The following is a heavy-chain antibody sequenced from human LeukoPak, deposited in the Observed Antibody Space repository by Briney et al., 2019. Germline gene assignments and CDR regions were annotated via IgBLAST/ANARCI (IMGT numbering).Heavy chain of an antibody. CDR3: ATVGLYSSSWYSGYYFDY. Sequence: SETLSLTCTVSGGSISNSSSYWGWIRQPPGKGLEWIGNIYYSGSTYYNPSLKSRVTISVDTSKNQFSLKLSSVTAADTAVYYCATVGLYSSSWYSGYYFDYWGQGTLVTVSS. CDR1: GGSISNSSSY. V-gene: IGHV4-39*07. J-gene: IGHJ4*02. CDR2: IYYSGST. D-gene: IGHD6-13*01.